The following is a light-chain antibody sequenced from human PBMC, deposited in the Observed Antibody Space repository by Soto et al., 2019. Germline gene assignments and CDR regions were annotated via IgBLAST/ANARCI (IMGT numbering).Light chain of an antibody. CDR1: QSVSSSY. Sequence: EIVLMQPPGTQSLSPGEIATFSCRASQSVSSSYLAWYKQKPCQAPRLLIYGASSRSAGIQDRFSGSGSGSDFAVTISRLEPEDFAVYYCEQYGSPVTFGQGTKPEIK. CDR2: GAS. V-gene: IGKV3-20*01. J-gene: IGKJ2*01. CDR3: EQYGSPVT.